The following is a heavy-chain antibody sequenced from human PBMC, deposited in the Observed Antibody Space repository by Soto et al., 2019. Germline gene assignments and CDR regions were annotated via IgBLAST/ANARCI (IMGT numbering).Heavy chain of an antibody. D-gene: IGHD2-8*01. CDR3: AKGVIDRGANA. CDR2: ITSSGEQT. J-gene: IGHJ5*02. Sequence: GSLRLSCAASGFNFRNFPMTWGRQVPWQGLEYVSSITSSGEQTFYADSVKGRFSISRDNSKGILHLQMNSLRAEDTAIYHCAKGVIDRGANAWGQGSVVTVS. V-gene: IGHV3-23*01. CDR1: GFNFRNFP.